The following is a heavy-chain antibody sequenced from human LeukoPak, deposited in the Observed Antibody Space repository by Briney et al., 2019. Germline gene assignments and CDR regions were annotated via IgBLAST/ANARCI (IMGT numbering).Heavy chain of an antibody. D-gene: IGHD2-8*02. CDR3: AKEAHCTGTSRHFSGYAQRPLDS. V-gene: IGHV3-30*18. CDR2: ISNDGRTK. J-gene: IGHJ4*02. Sequence: PGRSLRLSCAASGFTFNMYGMHWVRQAPGKGLEWGAGISNDGRTKDYADSVKGRFTISRDSSKKSMFLQMDSLRAEDTAVYYCAKEAHCTGTSRHFSGYAQRPLDSWGQGTLVTVSS. CDR1: GFTFNMYG.